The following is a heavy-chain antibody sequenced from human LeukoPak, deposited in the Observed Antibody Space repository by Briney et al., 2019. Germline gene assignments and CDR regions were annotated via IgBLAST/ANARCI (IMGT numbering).Heavy chain of an antibody. V-gene: IGHV4-34*01. Sequence: TSETLSLTCAVYGGSFSGYYWSWIRQPPGKGLEWMGEINYSGSTNYYPSLERRVTISVDTYNNHFSLKLISVTAAYTAVYYCARGHPRITIFGVVIIPPYYFDYWGQGTLVTVSS. D-gene: IGHD3-3*01. J-gene: IGHJ4*02. CDR3: ARGHPRITIFGVVIIPPYYFDY. CDR1: GGSFSGYY. CDR2: INYSGST.